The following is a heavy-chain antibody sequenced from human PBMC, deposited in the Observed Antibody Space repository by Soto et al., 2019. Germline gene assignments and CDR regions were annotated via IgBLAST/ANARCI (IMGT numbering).Heavy chain of an antibody. CDR2: IYWDDDR. CDR3: AHIRSGSYNGYFDY. J-gene: IGHJ4*02. Sequence: QITLKESGPTLVKPTQTLTLTCTFSGFSLTTSGVGVGWIRQPPEKVLEWLTLIYWDDDRRYSPSLKSRVTTXKXTXXNQVVLTMTNMDPVDTATYYCAHIRSGSYNGYFDYWGQGILVTASS. D-gene: IGHD1-26*01. CDR1: GFSLTTSGVG. V-gene: IGHV2-5*02.